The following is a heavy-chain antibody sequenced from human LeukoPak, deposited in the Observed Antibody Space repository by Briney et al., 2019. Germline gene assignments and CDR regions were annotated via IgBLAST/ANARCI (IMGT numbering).Heavy chain of an antibody. CDR3: ALGLLFY. J-gene: IGHJ4*02. V-gene: IGHV3-33*01. CDR1: GFTFSSYG. Sequence: GRSLRLSCAASGFTFSSYGMHWVRQAPGKGLEWMAVIWYDGSNKYYADSVKGRFTISRDNSKNTLYLQMNSLRAEDTAVYYCALGLLFYWGQGTLVTVSS. CDR2: IWYDGSNK. D-gene: IGHD2-15*01.